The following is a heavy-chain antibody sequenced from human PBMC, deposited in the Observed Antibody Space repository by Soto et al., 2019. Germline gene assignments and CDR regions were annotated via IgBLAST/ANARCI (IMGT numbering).Heavy chain of an antibody. CDR2: IIPIFGTA. Sequence: QVQLVQSGAEVQKPGSSVKVSCKASGGTFSSYAISWVRQAPGQGLEWMGGIIPIFGTANYAQKFQGRVTITADESTSTAYMELSSLRSEDTAVDYCASFGLRLGELSLSPYYYYGMDVWGQGTTVTVSS. CDR1: GGTFSSYA. D-gene: IGHD3-16*02. V-gene: IGHV1-69*01. CDR3: ASFGLRLGELSLSPYYYYGMDV. J-gene: IGHJ6*02.